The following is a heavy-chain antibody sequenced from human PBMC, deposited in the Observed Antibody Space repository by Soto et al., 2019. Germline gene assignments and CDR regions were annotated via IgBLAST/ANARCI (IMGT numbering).Heavy chain of an antibody. CDR3: ARGWFGPDV. V-gene: IGHV3-74*01. Sequence: EVQLVESGGGLVQPGGSLRLSCAASEFTFSGRSVDWVRQAPGKGLVWGSGIDKVGTDSTYADSVKGRFTSSRDNAKNTVYLQMNRLRVEDTAVYYCARGWFGPDVWGKGTTVTVSS. D-gene: IGHD3-10*01. CDR1: EFTFSGRS. CDR2: IDKVGTDS. J-gene: IGHJ6*03.